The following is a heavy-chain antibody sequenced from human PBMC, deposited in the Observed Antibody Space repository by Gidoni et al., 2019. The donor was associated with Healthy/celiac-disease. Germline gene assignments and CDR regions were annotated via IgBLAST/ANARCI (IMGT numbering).Heavy chain of an antibody. CDR1: GFTFSHYA. J-gene: IGHJ4*02. CDR2: ISYDGSNK. Sequence: QVQLVAPGGGVVQPGTSLSIPCAAHGFTFSHYAMHWVRQAPGKGLEWVAVISYDGSNKYYADSVKGRFTISRDNSKNTLYLQMNSLRAEDTAVYYCARDLGDGYNYGFCFDYWGQGTLVTVSS. CDR3: ARDLGDGYNYGFCFDY. V-gene: IGHV3-30*04. D-gene: IGHD3-3*01.